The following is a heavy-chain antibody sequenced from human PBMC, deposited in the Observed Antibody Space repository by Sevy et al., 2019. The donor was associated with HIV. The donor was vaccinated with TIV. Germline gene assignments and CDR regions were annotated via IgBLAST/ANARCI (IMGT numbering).Heavy chain of an antibody. J-gene: IGHJ4*02. V-gene: IGHV3-30-3*01. Sequence: GSLRLSCAASGFTFSRYAMHWVRQAPGKGLEWLGPISYNGNYTYYADSVKGRFTISRDNSKNTLYLQMNGLRAEDTAVYYCAGDAGATNSGDYIWAFDYWGQGTLVTVSS. D-gene: IGHD3-3*01. CDR1: GFTFSRYA. CDR3: AGDAGATNSGDYIWAFDY. CDR2: ISYNGNYT.